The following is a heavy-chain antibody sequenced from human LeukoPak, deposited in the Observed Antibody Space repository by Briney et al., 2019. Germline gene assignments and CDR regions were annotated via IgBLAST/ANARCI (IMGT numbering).Heavy chain of an antibody. J-gene: IGHJ6*04. CDR1: GGSFSGYY. Sequence: SETLSLTCAVYGGSFSGYYWSWIRQPPGKGLEWIGEINHSGSTNYNPSLKSRVTISVDTSKNQFSLKLRSVSAADTGVYSCARGRGYCSRTSCYSYYYYYSGMDVWGEGTTVTVYS. V-gene: IGHV4-34*01. CDR3: ARGRGYCSRTSCYSYYYYYSGMDV. D-gene: IGHD2-2*01. CDR2: INHSGST.